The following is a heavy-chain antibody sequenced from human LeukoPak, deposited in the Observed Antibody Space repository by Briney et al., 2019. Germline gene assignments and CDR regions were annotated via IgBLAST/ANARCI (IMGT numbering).Heavy chain of an antibody. CDR3: ARFYDYVWGSYRYMYYFDY. Sequence: ASVKVSCKASGYTFTSYGISWVRQAPGLGLEWMGWISAYNGNTNYAQKLQGRVTMTTDTSTSTAYMELRSLRSDDTAVYYCARFYDYVWGSYRYMYYFDYWGQGTLVTVSS. J-gene: IGHJ4*02. CDR2: ISAYNGNT. V-gene: IGHV1-18*01. CDR1: GYTFTSYG. D-gene: IGHD3-16*02.